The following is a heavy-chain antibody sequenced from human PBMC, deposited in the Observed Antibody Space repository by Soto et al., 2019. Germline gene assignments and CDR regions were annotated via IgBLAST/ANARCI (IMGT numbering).Heavy chain of an antibody. D-gene: IGHD3-3*01. CDR3: ARGRKGEEWLLNFDY. CDR1: GGSFSGYY. J-gene: IGHJ4*02. CDR2: INHSGST. V-gene: IGHV4-34*01. Sequence: PSETLSLTCAVYGGSFSGYYWSWIRQPPGKGLEWIGEINHSGSTNYNPSLKIRVTISVDTSKNQFSLKLSSVTAADTAVYYCARGRKGEEWLLNFDYWGQGTLVTVSS.